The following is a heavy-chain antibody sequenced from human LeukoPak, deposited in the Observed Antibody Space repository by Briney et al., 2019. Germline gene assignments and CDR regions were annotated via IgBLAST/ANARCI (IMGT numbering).Heavy chain of an antibody. CDR3: AKDYRLVVAATPSY. V-gene: IGHV3-23*01. CDR1: GFTFSSYA. J-gene: IGHJ4*02. D-gene: IGHD2-15*01. CDR2: ISGSGGST. Sequence: PGGSLRLSCAVSGFTFSSYAMSWVRQAPGKGLEWVSGISGSGGSTYYADSVKGRFTISRDNSKNTLYLQMNSLRAEDTAVYYCAKDYRLVVAATPSYWGRGTLVTVSS.